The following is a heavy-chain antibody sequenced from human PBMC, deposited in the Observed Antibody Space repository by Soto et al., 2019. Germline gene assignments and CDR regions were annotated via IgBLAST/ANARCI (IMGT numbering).Heavy chain of an antibody. V-gene: IGHV3-64D*06. J-gene: IGHJ6*02. D-gene: IGHD3-16*01. CDR1: GFSFNRYA. CDR3: VKASRGEFYYYYNGVDV. Sequence: GGSLRLSCAASGFSFNRYAMHWVRQAPGTGLEYVSGISDTGGSTSHADSVKGRFTISRDNSKDTLFLQMNSLRPEDTAVYYCVKASRGEFYYYYNGVDVWGQGTTVTVYS. CDR2: ISDTGGST.